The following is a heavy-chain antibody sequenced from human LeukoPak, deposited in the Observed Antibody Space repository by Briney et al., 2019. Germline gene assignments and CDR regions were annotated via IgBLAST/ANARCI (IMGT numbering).Heavy chain of an antibody. D-gene: IGHD6-13*01. CDR2: IKQDGSEK. CDR1: GFTFSTYG. J-gene: IGHJ5*02. Sequence: GGSLRLSCGASGFTFSTYGMSWVRQAPGKGLEWVANIKQDGSEKYYVDSVKGRFTISRDNAKNSLYLQMNSLRAEDTAVYYCARDRSRIAAAGKNWFDPWGQGTLVTVSS. CDR3: ARDRSRIAAAGKNWFDP. V-gene: IGHV3-7*01.